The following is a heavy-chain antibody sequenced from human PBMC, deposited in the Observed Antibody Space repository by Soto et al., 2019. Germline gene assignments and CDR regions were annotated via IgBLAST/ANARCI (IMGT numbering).Heavy chain of an antibody. V-gene: IGHV3-15*07. D-gene: IGHD6-13*01. J-gene: IGHJ1*01. Sequence: EVQLVESGGGLVKPGGSLRLSCAASGFSFSNAWMNWVRQAPGKGLEWVVRIKSKTDGGTTDYAAPVKGRFTISSDDSKNTLDLEMNRLDSEDPDVYFCTTDLRSGSGRIAAVGWGGFFQPWGQGTPVTVSS. CDR3: TTDLRSGSGRIAAVGWGGFFQP. CDR2: IKSKTDGGTT. CDR1: GFSFSNAW.